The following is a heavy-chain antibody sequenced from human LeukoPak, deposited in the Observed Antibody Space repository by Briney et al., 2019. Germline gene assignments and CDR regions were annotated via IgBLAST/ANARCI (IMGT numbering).Heavy chain of an antibody. CDR3: ARESDSSGWGSTPSY. V-gene: IGHV3-21*01. CDR2: ISSSSSYI. J-gene: IGHJ4*02. Sequence: GGSLRLSCAASGFTFSSYSMNWVRQAPGKGLEWVSSISSSSSYIYYADSVKGRFTISRDNAKNSLYLQMNSLRAEDTAVYYCARESDSSGWGSTPSYWGQGTLVTVSS. CDR1: GFTFSSYS. D-gene: IGHD6-19*01.